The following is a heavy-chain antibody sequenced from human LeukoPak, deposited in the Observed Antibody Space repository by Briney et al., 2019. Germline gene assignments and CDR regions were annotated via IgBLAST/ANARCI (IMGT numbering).Heavy chain of an antibody. D-gene: IGHD6-19*01. J-gene: IGHJ4*02. CDR1: DFTFRTYS. CDR3: ARDAVTGLEY. Sequence: GGSLRLSCGASDFTFRTYSMIWARQTPGTGLEWISYISGGGGVTHYAESVKGRFSISRDNAKNSLFLQMNSLRAEDTAMYYCARDAVTGLEYWGQGTLVTVSS. V-gene: IGHV3-48*01. CDR2: ISGGGGVT.